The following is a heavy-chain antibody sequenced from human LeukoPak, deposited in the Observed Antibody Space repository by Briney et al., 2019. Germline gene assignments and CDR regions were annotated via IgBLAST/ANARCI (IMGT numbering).Heavy chain of an antibody. J-gene: IGHJ3*02. CDR1: GYTLTELS. V-gene: IGHV1-24*01. D-gene: IGHD5-12*01. CDR2: FDPEDGET. CDR3: ATGADIVANDAFDI. Sequence: ASVKVSCKVSGYTLTELSMHWVRQAPGKGLEWMGGFDPEDGETIYAQKFQGRVTMTEDTSTDTAYMELSSLRSEDTAVYYCATGADIVANDAFDIWGQGTMVTVSS.